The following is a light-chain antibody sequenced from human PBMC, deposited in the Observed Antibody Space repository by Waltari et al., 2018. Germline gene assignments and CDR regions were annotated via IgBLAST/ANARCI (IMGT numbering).Light chain of an antibody. Sequence: QSGLTLPPSVSGAPGPRVTLSRTGRSPNIGAGYHVHWYQLLPGTAPKLLIYGNSNRPSGVPDRFSGSKSGTSASLAITGLQAEDEAGYYCQSYDSSLSGSVFGGGTKLTVL. V-gene: IGLV1-40*01. CDR3: QSYDSSLSGSV. CDR1: SPNIGAGYH. J-gene: IGLJ2*01. CDR2: GNS.